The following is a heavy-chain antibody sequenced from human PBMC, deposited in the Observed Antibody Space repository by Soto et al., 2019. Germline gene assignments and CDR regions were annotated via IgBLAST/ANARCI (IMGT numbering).Heavy chain of an antibody. J-gene: IGHJ4*02. CDR3: ARAVGYGDYVLDY. V-gene: IGHV4-30-4*01. CDR2: IYYSGNT. Sequence: QEQLQESGPGLVKPSQTLSLSCSVSGDSISSGDYYWSWIRQPPGKGLEWIGYIYYSGNTQYNPSLKSRLTMSVDTSKNQFSLQLSSVTAADTAVYYCARAVGYGDYVLDYWGQGTLVTVSS. D-gene: IGHD4-17*01. CDR1: GDSISSGDYY.